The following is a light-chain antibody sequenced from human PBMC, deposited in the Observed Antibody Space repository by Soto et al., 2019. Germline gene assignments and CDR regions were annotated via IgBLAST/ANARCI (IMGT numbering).Light chain of an antibody. J-gene: IGLJ2*01. CDR3: QTWGAGHVV. V-gene: IGLV4-69*01. CDR2: VKSDGSH. CDR1: SGHSSYA. Sequence: QSVLTQSPSASASPGASVKLTCTLSSGHSSYAIAWHQQQPEKGPRYLMKVKSDGSHTKGDGIPDRFSGSSSGAERYLTISSLQSEDEADYYCQTWGAGHVVFGRGTKLTVL.